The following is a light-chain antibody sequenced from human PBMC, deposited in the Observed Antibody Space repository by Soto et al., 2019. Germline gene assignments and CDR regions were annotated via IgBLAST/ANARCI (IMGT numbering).Light chain of an antibody. CDR2: GTS. J-gene: IGKJ1*01. V-gene: IGKV3-15*01. Sequence: EIVMTLSPVTLSVTPEERATLSCRASQNISRSLAWYQQKPGQGPSLLIYGTSTRAGGVPARFSGGGSGTEFTLTSTSLQSEDFAVYYCHQYNGWPRRFGQGTKG. CDR1: QNISRS. CDR3: HQYNGWPRR.